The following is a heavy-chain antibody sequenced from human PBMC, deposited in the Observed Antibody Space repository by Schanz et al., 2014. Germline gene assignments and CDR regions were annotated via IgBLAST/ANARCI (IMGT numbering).Heavy chain of an antibody. V-gene: IGHV3-23*01. CDR3: VTWSTTYLYQDY. CDR1: GFTFSSYA. Sequence: EVQLLESGGGLVQPGGSLRLSCAVSGFTFSSYAMSWVRQAPGKGLEWVSTISGGGGGYRPYADSVRGRFTISRDNSKNTLSLQMDDLRGDDTAMYYCVTWSTTYLYQDYWGQGTLVSVSA. J-gene: IGHJ4*02. CDR2: ISGGGGGYR. D-gene: IGHD1-26*01.